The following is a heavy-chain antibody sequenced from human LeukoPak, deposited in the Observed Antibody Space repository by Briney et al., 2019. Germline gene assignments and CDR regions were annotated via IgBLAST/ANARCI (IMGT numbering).Heavy chain of an antibody. Sequence: PSETLSLTCTVSGGSIINYYWSWIRQPAGKGLEWIGRIHNSESTNYNPSLKSRLTTSVDTSKNQFFLKLSSVTAADTAVYYCARDDLVYTVHHGMDVWGRGTTVTVSS. CDR1: GGSIINYY. J-gene: IGHJ6*02. V-gene: IGHV4-4*07. CDR3: ARDDLVYTVHHGMDV. D-gene: IGHD2-8*01. CDR2: IHNSEST.